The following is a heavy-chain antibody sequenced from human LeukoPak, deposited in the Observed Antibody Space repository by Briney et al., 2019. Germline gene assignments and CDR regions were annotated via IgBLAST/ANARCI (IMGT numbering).Heavy chain of an antibody. D-gene: IGHD5-18*01. CDR2: ISSSSSTI. CDR1: GFTFSSYS. Sequence: GGSLRLSCAASGFTFSSYSMNWVRQAPGKGLEWVSYISSSSSTIYHADSVKGRFTISRDNAKNSLYLQMNSLRAEDTAVYYCARLYRIQLWPIGPNYYYYMDVWGKGTTVTVSS. CDR3: ARLYRIQLWPIGPNYYYYMDV. J-gene: IGHJ6*03. V-gene: IGHV3-48*01.